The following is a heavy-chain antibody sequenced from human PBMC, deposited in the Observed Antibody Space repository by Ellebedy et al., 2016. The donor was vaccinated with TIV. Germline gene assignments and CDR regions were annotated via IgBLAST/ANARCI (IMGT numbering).Heavy chain of an antibody. CDR3: AGDPPNSGWQLAY. D-gene: IGHD6-19*01. CDR1: GFTFSSHA. V-gene: IGHV3-33*01. J-gene: IGHJ4*02. Sequence: GESLKISCAASGFTFSSHAMHWARQAPAKGLEWVGFIWYDGRNKDYADSVKGRFTISRDNSKNTLYLQMNSLRVEDTAVYYCAGDPPNSGWQLAYWGQGALVTVSS. CDR2: IWYDGRNK.